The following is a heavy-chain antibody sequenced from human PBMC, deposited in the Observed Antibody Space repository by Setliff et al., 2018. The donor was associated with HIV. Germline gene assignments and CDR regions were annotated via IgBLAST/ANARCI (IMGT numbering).Heavy chain of an antibody. CDR3: ARERRGFDY. CDR2: MNPNSGNT. Sequence: ASVKVSCKASGYTFTTYDINWVRQATGQGLEWMGWMNPNSGNTGYAQKFQGRVTIIRDTSASTAYMELSSLRSEDTAVYYCARERRGFDYWGQGTLVTVSS. V-gene: IGHV1-8*03. J-gene: IGHJ4*02. CDR1: GYTFTTYD.